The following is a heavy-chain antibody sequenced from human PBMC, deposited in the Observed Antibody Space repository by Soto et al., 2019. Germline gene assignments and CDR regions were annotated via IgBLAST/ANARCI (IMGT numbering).Heavy chain of an antibody. CDR2: INPSDGNT. CDR3: ARSDLSSSFSYYYYGMDV. Sequence: ASVKVSCKASGYTFTSHYIHWVRQASGQGLELMGVINPSDGNTNCAQKFQGRVTMTRDTSTSTVYMELSSLRSEDTAVYYCARSDLSSSFSYYYYGMDVWGQGTTVTVSS. V-gene: IGHV1-46*01. J-gene: IGHJ6*02. CDR1: GYTFTSHY. D-gene: IGHD6-13*01.